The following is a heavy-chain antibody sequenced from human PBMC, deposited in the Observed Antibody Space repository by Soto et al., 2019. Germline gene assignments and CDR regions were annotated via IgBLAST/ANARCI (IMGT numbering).Heavy chain of an antibody. J-gene: IGHJ4*02. CDR3: ARGELELRSYYLGF. Sequence: EVQLVESGGGLVQPGGSLRLSCAASGFTVSSNYMSWVRQAPGKGLEWVSVIYSGGSTYYTDFVKGRFTISSHNSKNTLYIQMNSRRANDTAVYYWARGELELRSYYLGFWGQGTLVTVSS. CDR1: GFTVSSNY. CDR2: IYSGGST. D-gene: IGHD1-7*01. V-gene: IGHV3-53*04.